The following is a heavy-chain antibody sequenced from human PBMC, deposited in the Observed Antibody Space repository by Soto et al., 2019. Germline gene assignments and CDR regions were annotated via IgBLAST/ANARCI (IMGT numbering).Heavy chain of an antibody. J-gene: IGHJ4*02. Sequence: EVQLVESGGGLVQPGGSLRLSCAASGFSVNNLFMTWVRQAPGKGLEWGSVISSDGRTYYADSVKGRFTISRDISKNTLYLAMNSLRPGDTAVYYCARDIFGGSYDFLHGGQGTLVTVSS. CDR2: ISSDGRT. CDR3: ARDIFGGSYDFLH. D-gene: IGHD3-3*01. CDR1: GFSVNNLF. V-gene: IGHV3-66*01.